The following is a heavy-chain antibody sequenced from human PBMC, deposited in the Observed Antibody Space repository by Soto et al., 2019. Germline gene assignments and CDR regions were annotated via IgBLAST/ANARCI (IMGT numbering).Heavy chain of an antibody. V-gene: IGHV4-59*08. D-gene: IGHD1-26*01. CDR2: VHDSWGS. CDR3: ARHGSGALHGLVDV. CDR1: GGSISNYY. Sequence: QVPLQESGPGLVKPSETLSLSCTVSGGSISNYYWSWFRQTPGKGLEWIGYVHDSWGSNYNPSLKSPVAISLATSKSQFSLKLPSAPATDPAVYSCARHGSGALHGLVDVWGQGTTVTVSS. J-gene: IGHJ6*02.